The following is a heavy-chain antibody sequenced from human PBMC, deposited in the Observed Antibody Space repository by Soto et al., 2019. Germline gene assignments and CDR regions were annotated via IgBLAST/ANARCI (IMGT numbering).Heavy chain of an antibody. D-gene: IGHD2-2*01. CDR1: GFTFSSYG. CDR2: IWYDGSNK. V-gene: IGHV3-33*01. J-gene: IGHJ5*02. CDR3: ARDLRRYCSSTSCPGGFDP. Sequence: QVQLVESGGGVVQPGRSLRLSCAASGFTFSSYGMHWVRQAPGKGLEWVAVIWYDGSNKYYADSVKGRFTISRGNSKNTLYLQMNSLRAEDTAVYYCARDLRRYCSSTSCPGGFDPWGQGTLVTVSS.